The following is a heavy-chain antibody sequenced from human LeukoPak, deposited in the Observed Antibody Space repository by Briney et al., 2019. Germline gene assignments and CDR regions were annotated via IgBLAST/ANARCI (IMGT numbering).Heavy chain of an antibody. D-gene: IGHD3-9*01. Sequence: SETLSLTCTVSGDSISTDDYYWSWIRQPPGKGLEWIGYIYYSGSTNYNPSLKSRVTISVDTSKNQFSLKLSSVTAADTAVYYCARRNDILTGFSTRDFDAFDIWGQGTMVTVSS. CDR2: IYYSGST. V-gene: IGHV4-61*08. CDR3: ARRNDILTGFSTRDFDAFDI. J-gene: IGHJ3*02. CDR1: GDSISTDDYY.